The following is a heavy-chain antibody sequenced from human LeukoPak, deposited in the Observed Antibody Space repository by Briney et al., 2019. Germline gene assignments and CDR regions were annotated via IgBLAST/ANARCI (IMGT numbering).Heavy chain of an antibody. J-gene: IGHJ4*02. Sequence: GGSLRLSCAGSGFTFSSYAMSWVRQAPGKGLEWVSAISGSGGSTYYTDSVKGRFTISRDNSKNTLYLQMNSLRAEDTAVYYCAKAQVVGATFPQYYFDYWGQGTLVTVSS. CDR1: GFTFSSYA. CDR2: ISGSGGST. V-gene: IGHV3-23*01. CDR3: AKAQVVGATFPQYYFDY. D-gene: IGHD1-26*01.